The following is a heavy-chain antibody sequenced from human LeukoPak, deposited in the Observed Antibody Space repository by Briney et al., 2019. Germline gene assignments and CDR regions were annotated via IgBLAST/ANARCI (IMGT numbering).Heavy chain of an antibody. CDR3: ARDFPTSIAAAGTDY. CDR1: GYTFTGYY. CDR2: INPNSSGT. Sequence: GASVKVSCKASGYTFTGYYMHWVRQAPGQGLEWMGRINPNSSGTNYAQKFQGRVTMTRDTSLSTAYMELSRLRSDHTAVYYCARDFPTSIAAAGTDYWGQGTLVTVSS. J-gene: IGHJ4*02. D-gene: IGHD6-13*01. V-gene: IGHV1-2*06.